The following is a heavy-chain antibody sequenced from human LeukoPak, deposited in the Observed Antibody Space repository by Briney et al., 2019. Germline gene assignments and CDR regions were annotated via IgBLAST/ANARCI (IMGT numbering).Heavy chain of an antibody. CDR1: GFTLSDYY. D-gene: IGHD6-13*01. Sequence: GSLRLSCAASGFTLSDYYMSWIRQPPGKGLEWIGYIYYSGSTNYNPSPKSRVTISVDTSKNQFSLKLSSVTAADTAVYYCASWVAAAGTGYFQHWGQGTLVTVSS. CDR3: ASWVAAAGTGYFQH. J-gene: IGHJ1*01. CDR2: IYYSGST. V-gene: IGHV4-59*01.